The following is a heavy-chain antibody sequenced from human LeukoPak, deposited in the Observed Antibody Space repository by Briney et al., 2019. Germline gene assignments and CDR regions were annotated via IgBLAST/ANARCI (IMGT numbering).Heavy chain of an antibody. CDR1: GFTVSDYS. CDR2: ITSTSTFI. V-gene: IGHV3-21*01. Sequence: GGSLRLSCAASGFTVSDYSMSWVRQAPGKGLEWVSSITSTSTFIYYSDTVEGRFTVSRDNAKNSLYLQINSLRAEDTAVYYCAREIVGRYFDLWGQGTPVTVSS. J-gene: IGHJ4*02. CDR3: AREIVGRYFDL. D-gene: IGHD2/OR15-2a*01.